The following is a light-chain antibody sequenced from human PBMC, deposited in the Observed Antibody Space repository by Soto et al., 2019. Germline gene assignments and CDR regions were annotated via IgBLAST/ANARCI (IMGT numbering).Light chain of an antibody. CDR2: DAS. V-gene: IGKV3-20*01. CDR3: QQCATPPLT. Sequence: EIVLTQSPGTLSLSPGERATLSCRASQSVTNNYLAWYQQKPGQPPRLLIDDASNRATGIPDRFSGSGSGKDFTLTISRLEPEDYAVYYCQQCATPPLTFGQGTKVDIK. J-gene: IGKJ1*01. CDR1: QSVTNNY.